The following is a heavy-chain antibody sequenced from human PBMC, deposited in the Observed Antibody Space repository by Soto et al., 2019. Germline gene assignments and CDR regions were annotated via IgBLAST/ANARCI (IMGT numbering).Heavy chain of an antibody. Sequence: QVQLVQSGAEVKKPGSSVKVSCKASGGTFSSYAISWVRQAPGQGLEWMGGIIPIFGTANYAQKFQGRVTITADESTSTAYMELSSLRSEDTAVYYCARAPSYDQQLVIGNAFDIWGQGTMVTVSS. D-gene: IGHD6-13*01. CDR3: ARAPSYDQQLVIGNAFDI. J-gene: IGHJ3*02. CDR1: GGTFSSYA. V-gene: IGHV1-69*01. CDR2: IIPIFGTA.